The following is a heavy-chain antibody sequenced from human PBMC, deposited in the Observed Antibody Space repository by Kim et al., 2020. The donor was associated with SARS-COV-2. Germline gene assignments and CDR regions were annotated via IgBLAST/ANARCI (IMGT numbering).Heavy chain of an antibody. CDR1: GFTFSSYS. CDR3: ARDLYYYDSSGYNYYYYGMDV. V-gene: IGHV3-21*01. D-gene: IGHD3-22*01. J-gene: IGHJ6*02. CDR2: ISSSSSYI. Sequence: GGSLRLSCAASGFTFSSYSMNWVRQAPGKGLEWVSSISSSSSYIYYADSVKGRFTISRDNAKNSLYLQMNSLRAEDTAVYYCARDLYYYDSSGYNYYYYGMDVWGQGPTVTVSS.